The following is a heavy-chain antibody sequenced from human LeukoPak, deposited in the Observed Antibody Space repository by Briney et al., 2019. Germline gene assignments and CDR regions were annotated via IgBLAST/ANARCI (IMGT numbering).Heavy chain of an antibody. D-gene: IGHD6-19*01. Sequence: PSETLSLTCTVSGGSISSSSYYWGWIRQPPGKGLEWIGSIYYSGSTYYNPSLKSRVTISVDTSKNQFSLKLSSVTAADTAVYYCAREMATYSSGWYCWFDPWGQGTLVTVSS. CDR2: IYYSGST. J-gene: IGHJ5*02. CDR1: GGSISSSSYY. CDR3: AREMATYSSGWYCWFDP. V-gene: IGHV4-39*07.